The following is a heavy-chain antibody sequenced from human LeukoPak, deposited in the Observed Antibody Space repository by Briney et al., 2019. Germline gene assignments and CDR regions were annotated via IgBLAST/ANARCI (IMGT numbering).Heavy chain of an antibody. V-gene: IGHV2-70*11. Sequence: SGPALVKPTQTLTVTCTFSGFSLTTSGMCVNWIRQPTGRALELLARIDWTDDKHYRPSLKTRLTISKDTSKNQVVLTMTNMDPVDTGTYFCARSVYGTSVDYWGQGTLVTVSS. CDR1: GFSLTTSGMC. CDR3: ARSVYGTSVDY. D-gene: IGHD3-16*01. CDR2: IDWTDDK. J-gene: IGHJ4*02.